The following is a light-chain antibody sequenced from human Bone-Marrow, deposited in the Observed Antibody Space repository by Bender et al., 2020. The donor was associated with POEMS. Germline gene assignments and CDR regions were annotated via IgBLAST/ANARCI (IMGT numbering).Light chain of an antibody. CDR3: SSYTTMSTWV. CDR2: DVT. CDR1: SSDIGSYKY. V-gene: IGLV2-14*03. Sequence: QSALTQPASVSGSPGQSITISCTGTSSDIGSYKYVSWYQQFPDKAPKLMIFDVTERPSGISNRFSGSKSGNTASLTISGLQADDEAYYYYSSYTTMSTWVFGGGTKLTVL. J-gene: IGLJ3*02.